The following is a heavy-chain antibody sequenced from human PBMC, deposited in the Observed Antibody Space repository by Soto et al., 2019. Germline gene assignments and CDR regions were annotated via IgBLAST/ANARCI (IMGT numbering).Heavy chain of an antibody. V-gene: IGHV4-34*01. CDR3: ARDLDGLHDDTSGPFPRPG. Sequence: SETLSLTCAVYGGSFSDHYWSWIRQTPGKGLEWIGEINHSGGTNYNPSFKSRVTISIDTAGNQFSLKVSSVTVADTAVYYCARDLDGLHDDTSGPFPRPGWGQGTLVTVSS. J-gene: IGHJ1*01. CDR1: GGSFSDHY. CDR2: INHSGGT. D-gene: IGHD3-22*01.